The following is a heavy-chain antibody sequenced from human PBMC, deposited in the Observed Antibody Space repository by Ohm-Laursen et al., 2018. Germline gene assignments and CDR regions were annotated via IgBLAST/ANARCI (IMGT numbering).Heavy chain of an antibody. V-gene: IGHV1-8*01. CDR3: ARGASSGYHDY. CDR1: GYTFTSYG. CDR2: INPNSGGT. J-gene: IGHJ4*02. D-gene: IGHD3-22*01. Sequence: SVKVSCKASGYTFTSYGISWVRQAPGQGLEWIGWINPNSGGTNYAQKFQGRVTMTRNTSISTAYMELSSLRSEDTAVYYCARGASSGYHDYWGQGTLVTVSS.